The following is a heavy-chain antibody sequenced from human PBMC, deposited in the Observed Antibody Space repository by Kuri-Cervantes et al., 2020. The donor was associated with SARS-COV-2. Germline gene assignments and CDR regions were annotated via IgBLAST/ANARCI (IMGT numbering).Heavy chain of an antibody. V-gene: IGHV3-73*01. CDR1: GFTFSGSA. CDR3: TRGDYNSDY. Sequence: GESLKISCAASGFTFSGSAMHWVRQASGKGLECLGRIRSKANKNTTAYAASVRGRFTISRDDSKNTAYLQMDSLKSEDTAVYYCTRGDYNSDYWGQGTLVTVSS. J-gene: IGHJ4*02. CDR2: IRSKANKNTT. D-gene: IGHD4-17*01.